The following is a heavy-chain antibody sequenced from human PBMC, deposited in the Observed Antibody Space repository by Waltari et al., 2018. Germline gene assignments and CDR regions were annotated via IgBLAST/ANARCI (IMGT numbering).Heavy chain of an antibody. Sequence: QVQLQESGPGLVKTSETLSLTCTVSGVSISTYYWIWIRQPAGKGLEWIGRFYSSGNNNYSPSLKSRVTMSVDTSKNQFSPKLTSVTAADTAVYYCARDLNGSGRPFDYWGQGTLVTVSS. V-gene: IGHV4-4*07. CDR2: FYSSGNN. CDR3: ARDLNGSGRPFDY. CDR1: GVSISTYY. J-gene: IGHJ4*02. D-gene: IGHD3-10*01.